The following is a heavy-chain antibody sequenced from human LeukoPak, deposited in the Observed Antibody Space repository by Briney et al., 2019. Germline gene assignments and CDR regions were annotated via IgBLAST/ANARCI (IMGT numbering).Heavy chain of an antibody. CDR3: ARGPFAEYFQH. V-gene: IGHV4-59*01. J-gene: IGHJ1*01. CDR1: GGSISSYY. CDR2: IYYSGST. Sequence: PSETLSLTCTVSGGSISSYYWSWIRQPPGKGLEWIGYIYYSGSTNYNPSLKSRVTISVDTSKNQFSLKLSSVTAAATAVYYCARGPFAEYFQHWGQGTLVTVSS.